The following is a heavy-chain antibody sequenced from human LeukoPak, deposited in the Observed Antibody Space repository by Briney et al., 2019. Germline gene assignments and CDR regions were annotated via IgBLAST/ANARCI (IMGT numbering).Heavy chain of an antibody. D-gene: IGHD3-10*01. CDR1: GGSISSDNYQ. J-gene: IGHJ5*02. Sequence: LXLTXTVSGGSISSDNYQWSWIRQPPGKGLEWIGYINYSGSTYYNPSLKSRVTISVDTSKNQFSLKLTSVTAADTAVYYCARYGSGSTWFDPWGQGTLVTVSS. CDR2: INYSGST. CDR3: ARYGSGSTWFDP. V-gene: IGHV4-30-4*01.